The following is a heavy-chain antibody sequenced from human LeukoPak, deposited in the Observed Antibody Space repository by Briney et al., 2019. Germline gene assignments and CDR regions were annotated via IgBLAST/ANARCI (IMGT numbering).Heavy chain of an antibody. Sequence: GASVKVSCKASGYTFTSYYMHWVRQAPGQGLEWMGIINPSGCSTSYAQKFQGRVTMTRDTSTSTVYMELSSLRSEDTAVYYCARDDVHYYDSSGYHGAFDIWGQGTMVTVSS. D-gene: IGHD3-22*01. V-gene: IGHV1-46*01. J-gene: IGHJ3*02. CDR1: GYTFTSYY. CDR2: INPSGCST. CDR3: ARDDVHYYDSSGYHGAFDI.